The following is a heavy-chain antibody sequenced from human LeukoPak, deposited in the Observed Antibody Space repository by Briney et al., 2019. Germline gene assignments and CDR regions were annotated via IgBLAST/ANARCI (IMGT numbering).Heavy chain of an antibody. Sequence: GGSLRLSCAASGFTFSSYWMHWVRQAPGKGLVWVSRITSDGSSTTYADSVKGRFTISRDNAKNTHYLQMNSLRAEDTAVYYCAREGSSAWYFDYWGQGTPVTVSS. CDR2: ITSDGSST. V-gene: IGHV3-74*01. D-gene: IGHD6-19*01. CDR1: GFTFSSYW. CDR3: AREGSSAWYFDY. J-gene: IGHJ4*02.